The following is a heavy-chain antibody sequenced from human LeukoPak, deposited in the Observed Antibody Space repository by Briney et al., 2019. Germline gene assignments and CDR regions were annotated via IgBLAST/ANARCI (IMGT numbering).Heavy chain of an antibody. Sequence: GSLRLSCAASGFTFSSYAMSWVRQAPGKGLEWVSAISGSGGSTYYADSVKGRFTISRDNSKNTLYLQMNSLRAEDTAVYYCAKGPVTMVRGVIIDYFDYWGQGTLVTVSS. CDR2: ISGSGGST. CDR1: GFTFSSYA. D-gene: IGHD3-10*01. CDR3: AKGPVTMVRGVIIDYFDY. J-gene: IGHJ4*02. V-gene: IGHV3-23*01.